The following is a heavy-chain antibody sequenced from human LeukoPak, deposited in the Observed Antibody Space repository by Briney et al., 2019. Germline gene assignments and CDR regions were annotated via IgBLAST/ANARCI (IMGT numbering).Heavy chain of an antibody. Sequence: SEALSLTCTVSGGSISSYYWSWIRQPPGKGLGWIGYIYYSGSTNYNPSLKSRVTISVDTSKNQFSLKLSSVTAADTAVYYCARVDSSGYYIDYWGQGTLVTVSS. CDR2: IYYSGST. CDR1: GGSISSYY. V-gene: IGHV4-59*01. D-gene: IGHD3-22*01. CDR3: ARVDSSGYYIDY. J-gene: IGHJ4*02.